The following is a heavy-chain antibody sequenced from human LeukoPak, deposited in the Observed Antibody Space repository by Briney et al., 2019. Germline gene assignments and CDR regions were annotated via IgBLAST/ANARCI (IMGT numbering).Heavy chain of an antibody. CDR3: ARVSSLYYYYMDV. J-gene: IGHJ6*03. CDR1: GFTFSVYW. CDR2: IKEDGGEN. D-gene: IGHD2-2*01. V-gene: IGHV3-7*01. Sequence: GGSLRLSCAASGFTFSVYWMSWVRQAPGKGLEWVANIKEDGGENDYVDSVQGRFTISRDNVKNSLYLQMNSLRAEDTAVYYCARVSSLYYYYMDVWGEGTTVTVSS.